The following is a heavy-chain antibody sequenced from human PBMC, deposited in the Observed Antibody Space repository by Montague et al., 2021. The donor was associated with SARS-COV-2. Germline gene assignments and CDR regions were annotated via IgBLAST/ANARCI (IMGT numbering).Heavy chain of an antibody. D-gene: IGHD5-12*01. CDR3: ARQPLGYDFVYYYYGMDV. Sequence: CAISGDSVSSNSAAWNWTRQSPSRGLKWLGRTYYRSKWYNDYAVSVKSRITINPDTSKNQFSLQLNSVTPEDTAVYYCARQPLGYDFVYYYYGMDVWGQGTTVTVSS. J-gene: IGHJ6*02. V-gene: IGHV6-1*01. CDR2: TYYRSKWYN. CDR1: GDSVSSNSAA.